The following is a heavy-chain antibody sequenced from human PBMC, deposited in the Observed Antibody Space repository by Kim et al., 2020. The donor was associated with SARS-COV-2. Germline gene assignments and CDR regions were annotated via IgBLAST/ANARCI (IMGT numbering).Heavy chain of an antibody. Sequence: GGSLRLSCAASGFTFSSYGMHWVRQAPGKGLEWVAVIWYDGSNKYYADSVKGRFTISRDNYKNTLYLQMNSLRAEDTAVYYCARDLSASSGPDISQYYYGIDVWGQGTTVTVSS. CDR3: ARDLSASSGPDISQYYYGIDV. D-gene: IGHD6-19*01. J-gene: IGHJ6*02. CDR2: IWYDGSNK. CDR1: GFTFSSYG. V-gene: IGHV3-33*01.